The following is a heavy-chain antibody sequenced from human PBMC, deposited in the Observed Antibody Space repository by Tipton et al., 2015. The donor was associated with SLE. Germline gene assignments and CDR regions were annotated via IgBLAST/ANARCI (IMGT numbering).Heavy chain of an antibody. CDR3: ASTRERWGYFDY. D-gene: IGHD3-16*01. V-gene: IGHV4-39*07. CDR2: IYHSGST. Sequence: TLSLTCTVSGGSISSSSSYWGWIRQPPGKGMEWIGYIYHSGSTYYSPSLKSRVTISVDRSKNQFSLKLSSVTAADTAVYYCASTRERWGYFDYWGQGTLVTVSS. J-gene: IGHJ4*02. CDR1: GGSISSSSSY.